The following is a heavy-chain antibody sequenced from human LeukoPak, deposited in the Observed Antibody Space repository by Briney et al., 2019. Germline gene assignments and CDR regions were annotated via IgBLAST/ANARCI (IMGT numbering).Heavy chain of an antibody. CDR3: ARGPWCGGDCYRGPDWYFDL. V-gene: IGHV4-34*01. CDR2: INHSGST. CDR1: GFTFSKAW. Sequence: GSLRLSCVASGFTFSKAWMSWVRQPPGKGLEWIGEINHSGSTNYNPSLKSRVTISVDTSKNQFSLKLSSVTAADTAVYYCARGPWCGGDCYRGPDWYFDLWGRGTLVTVSS. J-gene: IGHJ2*01. D-gene: IGHD2-21*02.